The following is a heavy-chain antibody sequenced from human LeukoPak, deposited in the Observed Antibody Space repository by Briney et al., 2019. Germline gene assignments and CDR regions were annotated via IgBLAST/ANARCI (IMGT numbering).Heavy chain of an antibody. CDR1: GGSISSYY. V-gene: IGHV4-34*01. D-gene: IGHD3-16*02. CDR3: ASLSLGELSLWDY. J-gene: IGHJ4*02. CDR2: INHSGST. Sequence: PSETLSLTCTVSGGSISSYYWSWIRQPPGKGLEWIGEINHSGSTNYNPSLKSRVTISVDTSKNQFSLKLSSVTAADTAVYYCASLSLGELSLWDYWGQGTLVTVSS.